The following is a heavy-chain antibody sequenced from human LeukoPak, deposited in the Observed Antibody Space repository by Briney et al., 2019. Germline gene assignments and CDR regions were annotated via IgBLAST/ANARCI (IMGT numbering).Heavy chain of an antibody. D-gene: IGHD3-22*01. CDR3: ARGSYYYDSSGYYYEGYFDY. CDR2: IGTAGDT. Sequence: GGSLRLSCAASGFTLSSYDMHGVRQATGKGLEWVSAIGTAGDTYYPGSVKGRFTISRENAKNSLYLQMNSLRAGDTAVYYCARGSYYYDSSGYYYEGYFDYWGQGTLVTVSS. V-gene: IGHV3-13*01. CDR1: GFTLSSYD. J-gene: IGHJ4*02.